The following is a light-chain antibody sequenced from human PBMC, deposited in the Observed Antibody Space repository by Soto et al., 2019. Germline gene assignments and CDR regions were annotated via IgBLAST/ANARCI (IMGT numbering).Light chain of an antibody. Sequence: QSALTQPASVSGSPGQSITVTCTGTSSDVGGYSLVSWYHHNPGNAPKLVIYEGTKRPSGVSNRLSGSKSGNTASLTISGLQAEDEGDYYCCSYASNTVIFGGGTKLTVL. CDR3: CSYASNTVI. CDR2: EGT. CDR1: SSDVGGYSL. V-gene: IGLV2-23*01. J-gene: IGLJ2*01.